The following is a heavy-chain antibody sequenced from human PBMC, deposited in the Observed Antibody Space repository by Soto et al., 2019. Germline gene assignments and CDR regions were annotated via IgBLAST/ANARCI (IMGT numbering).Heavy chain of an antibody. D-gene: IGHD4-4*01. CDR3: ARELQGLYYFDY. V-gene: IGHV1-3*01. Sequence: ASVKVSCKASEYTFSSYTLHCVRQAPGQRLEWMGWINAGNGDSKYSQKFQGRVSISRDTSASTASMELSSLTSEDTAVYYCARELQGLYYFDYWGQGTLVTSPQ. CDR1: EYTFSSYT. CDR2: INAGNGDS. J-gene: IGHJ4*02.